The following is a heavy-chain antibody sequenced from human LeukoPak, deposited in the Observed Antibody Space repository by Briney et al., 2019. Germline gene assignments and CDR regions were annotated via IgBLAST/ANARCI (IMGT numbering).Heavy chain of an antibody. CDR3: ARDQMDDCSGGSCYSPLNYFDY. V-gene: IGHV3-30-3*01. J-gene: IGHJ4*02. Sequence: GESLRLSCAASGFTFSSYAMHWVRQAPGKGLAWVAVISYDGSNKYYADSVKGRFTISRDNSKNTLYLQMNSLRAEDTAVYYCARDQMDDCSGGSCYSPLNYFDYWGQGTLVTVSS. CDR1: GFTFSSYA. D-gene: IGHD2-15*01. CDR2: ISYDGSNK.